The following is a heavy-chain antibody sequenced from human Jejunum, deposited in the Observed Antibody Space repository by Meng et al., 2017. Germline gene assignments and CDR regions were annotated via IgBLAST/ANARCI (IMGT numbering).Heavy chain of an antibody. Sequence: QLQLQESCPGLVKPSETLSITCTVSGDSISSSSYYWGWIRQPPGKGLEWIGSMHYSGGTYYNPSLKSRVTISVDASKNQFSLKLSSVTAADTAVYYCARSFWNYYYIDYWGQGALVTVSS. CDR3: ARSFWNYYYIDY. V-gene: IGHV4-39*01. J-gene: IGHJ4*02. CDR2: MHYSGGT. D-gene: IGHD3-3*01. CDR1: GDSISSSSYY.